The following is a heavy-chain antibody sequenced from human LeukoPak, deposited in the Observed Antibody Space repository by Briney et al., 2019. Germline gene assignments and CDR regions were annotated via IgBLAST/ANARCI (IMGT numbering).Heavy chain of an antibody. CDR3: VRESVRDYYFDY. Sequence: GGSLRLSCRGSGFRFGGYALSGVRQAPGKGLEWVGFIRSKALYGTSEYAASVEGRFTISRDDSNSIAYLQMNSLKTEDTAVYFCVRESVRDYYFDYWGQGTLVTVSS. J-gene: IGHJ4*02. V-gene: IGHV3-49*04. CDR1: GFRFGGYA. CDR2: IRSKALYGTS. D-gene: IGHD3-10*02.